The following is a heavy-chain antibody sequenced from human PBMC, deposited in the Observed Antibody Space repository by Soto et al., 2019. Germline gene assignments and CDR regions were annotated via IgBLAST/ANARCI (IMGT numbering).Heavy chain of an antibody. Sequence: GGSLRLSCAASGFTFSSYAMHWVRQAPGKGLEWVAVISYDGSNKYYADSVKGRFTISRDNSKNTLYLQMNSLRAEDTAVYYCARDPSPNRYCSSTSCPWGDYYYYYGMDVWGQGTTVTVSS. CDR1: GFTFSSYA. CDR3: ARDPSPNRYCSSTSCPWGDYYYYYGMDV. J-gene: IGHJ6*02. V-gene: IGHV3-30-3*01. CDR2: ISYDGSNK. D-gene: IGHD2-2*01.